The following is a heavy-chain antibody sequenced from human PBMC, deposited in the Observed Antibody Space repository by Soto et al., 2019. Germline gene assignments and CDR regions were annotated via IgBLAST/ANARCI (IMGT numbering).Heavy chain of an antibody. Sequence: QVQLQESGPGLVKPSETLSLTCTVSGVSINDYYWSWVRQPPGKGLEWIAWLHNSGGADYSPPLKSRVTTSMDTSKSQFSLRLSSVPAPDTAVYYCARHDARGGAFDIWGQGTMVTVSS. V-gene: IGHV4-59*08. CDR2: LHNSGGA. CDR1: GVSINDYY. J-gene: IGHJ3*02. CDR3: ARHDARGGAFDI. D-gene: IGHD3-16*01.